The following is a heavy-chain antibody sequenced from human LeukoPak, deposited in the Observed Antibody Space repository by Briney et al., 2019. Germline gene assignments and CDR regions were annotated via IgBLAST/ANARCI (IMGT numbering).Heavy chain of an antibody. J-gene: IGHJ4*02. CDR2: IYPGDSDT. CDR3: ARQVTTVTSFDS. D-gene: IGHD4-17*01. V-gene: IGHV5-51*01. Sequence: GESLKISCKGSGHRFTTYWIGWVRQMPGKGLEWMGIIYPGDSDTRYSPSFQGQVTISADKSINAVYLQWSGLKASDTAMYYCARQVTTVTSFDSWGQGTLVTVSS. CDR1: GHRFTTYW.